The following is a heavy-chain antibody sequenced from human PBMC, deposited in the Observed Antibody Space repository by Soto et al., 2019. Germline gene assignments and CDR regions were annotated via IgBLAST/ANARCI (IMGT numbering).Heavy chain of an antibody. CDR2: IYHSGST. D-gene: IGHD6-19*01. CDR3: ARAIAVAGTKPYYFDY. Sequence: PSETLSLTCAVSGGSISSGGYSWSWIRQPPGKGLEWIGYIYHSGSTYYNPSLKSRVTISVDTSKNQFSLKLSSVTAADTAVYYCARAIAVAGTKPYYFDYWGQGTLVTVSS. CDR1: GGSISSGGYS. V-gene: IGHV4-30-2*01. J-gene: IGHJ4*02.